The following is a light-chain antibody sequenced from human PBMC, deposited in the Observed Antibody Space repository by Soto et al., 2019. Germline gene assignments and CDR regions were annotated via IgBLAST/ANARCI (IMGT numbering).Light chain of an antibody. CDR2: AAS. CDR3: QKYNSAPYT. Sequence: DLQMTQTPSSLSASVGDRVTITCRASQGISNYLAWYQQKPGKVPKLLIYAASTLQSGVPSRFSGSGSGTDFTLTFSSLQHEDVATYYCQKYNSAPYTFGQGTKLEIK. J-gene: IGKJ2*01. V-gene: IGKV1-27*01. CDR1: QGISNY.